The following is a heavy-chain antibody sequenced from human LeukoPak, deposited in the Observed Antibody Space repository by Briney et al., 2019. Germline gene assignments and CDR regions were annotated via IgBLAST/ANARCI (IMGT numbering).Heavy chain of an antibody. V-gene: IGHV3-23*01. CDR3: AKDSSSGYYYHAEYFQH. CDR2: ISVSGNT. CDR1: GFTLSSYA. D-gene: IGHD3-22*01. J-gene: IGHJ1*01. Sequence: GGSLRLSCAASGFTLSSYAMSWVRQGPGKGLEWVSAISVSGNTYHADSVKGRFTISRDNSKNTLYLQMNSLRAEDTAVYYCAKDSSSGYYYHAEYFQHWGQGTLVTVSS.